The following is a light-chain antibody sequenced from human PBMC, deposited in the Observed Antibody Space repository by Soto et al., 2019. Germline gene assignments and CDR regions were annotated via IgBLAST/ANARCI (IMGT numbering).Light chain of an antibody. Sequence: EIVLTQSPGTLSLSPGERATLSCRASQSVSSSYLAWYQQKPGQAPRLLIYDASNRATGIPDRFSGSGSGTDFTLTISSLEPEDFAVYYCLQRTNWPWTFGQGTKVDIK. CDR1: QSVSSSY. V-gene: IGKV3D-20*02. J-gene: IGKJ1*01. CDR3: LQRTNWPWT. CDR2: DAS.